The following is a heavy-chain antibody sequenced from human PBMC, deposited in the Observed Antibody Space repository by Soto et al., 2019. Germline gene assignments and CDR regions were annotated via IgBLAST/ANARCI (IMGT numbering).Heavy chain of an antibody. D-gene: IGHD1-1*01. J-gene: IGHJ4*02. V-gene: IGHV4-31*03. CDR2: IYHTGKT. Sequence: PSETLSLTCTVSGDAIYIGGYYWTWIRQHPGKGLEWIGYIYHTGKTYYNPSLESRVTMSVDTSKNQFSLKLSSVTAADTAVYYCASIPDLDSTIDYWGQGTLVTVSS. CDR3: ASIPDLDSTIDY. CDR1: GDAIYIGGYY.